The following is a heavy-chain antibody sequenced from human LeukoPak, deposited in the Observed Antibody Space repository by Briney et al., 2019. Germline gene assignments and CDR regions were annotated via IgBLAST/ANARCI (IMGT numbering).Heavy chain of an antibody. CDR1: GFTFSSYW. V-gene: IGHV3-7*01. CDR2: IKQDGSDN. CDR3: ARAPTYCTNGVCRRYFDL. D-gene: IGHD2-8*01. Sequence: GGSLRLSCAASGFTFSSYWMSWVRQAPGKGLEWVANIKQDGSDNHYVDSVKGRFTISRDNAKNSLYLQMNSLRAEDTAVYYCARAPTYCTNGVCRRYFDLWGRGTLVTVSS. J-gene: IGHJ2*01.